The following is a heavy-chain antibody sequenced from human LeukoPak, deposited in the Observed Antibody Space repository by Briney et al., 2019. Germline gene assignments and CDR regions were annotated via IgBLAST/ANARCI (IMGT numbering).Heavy chain of an antibody. Sequence: GGSLRLSCAASGFTFSSYAMSWVRQAPGKGLEWVSAISGSGGSTYYADSVKGRFTISRGNSKNTLYLQMNSLRAEDTAVYYCAKDLRPSSGYYRLRGYYFDYWGQGTLVTVSS. CDR3: AKDLRPSSGYYRLRGYYFDY. CDR2: ISGSGGST. V-gene: IGHV3-23*01. D-gene: IGHD3-22*01. J-gene: IGHJ4*02. CDR1: GFTFSSYA.